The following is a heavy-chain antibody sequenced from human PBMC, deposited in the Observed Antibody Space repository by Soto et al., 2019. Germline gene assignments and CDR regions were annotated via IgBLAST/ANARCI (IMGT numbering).Heavy chain of an antibody. D-gene: IGHD3-9*01. CDR1: GYSFATYY. CDR2: IYPADSDI. CDR3: ARRVGGGDFAILHGSPGYFDS. V-gene: IGHV5-51*01. Sequence: GESRKISCKASGYSFATYYIGWVRDLPGKGLEWMGIIYPADSDIKYNPSFEGHVTMSVDKSSTTAFLYWSALKASDSAMYYCARRVGGGDFAILHGSPGYFDSWGLGILLTVS. J-gene: IGHJ4*02.